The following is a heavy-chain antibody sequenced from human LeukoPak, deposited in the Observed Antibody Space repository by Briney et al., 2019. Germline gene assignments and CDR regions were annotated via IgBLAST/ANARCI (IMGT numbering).Heavy chain of an antibody. CDR3: ARCYAPYYYDSSGYYSV. V-gene: IGHV1-18*01. D-gene: IGHD3-22*01. CDR1: GYTFTSYG. J-gene: IGHJ4*02. CDR2: ISAYNGNT. Sequence: ASVKVSCKASGYTFTSYGISWVRQAPGQGLEWMGWISAYNGNTNYAQKLQGRVTMTTDTSTSTAYMELGSLRSDDTAVYYCARCYAPYYYDSSGYYSVWGQGTLVTVSS.